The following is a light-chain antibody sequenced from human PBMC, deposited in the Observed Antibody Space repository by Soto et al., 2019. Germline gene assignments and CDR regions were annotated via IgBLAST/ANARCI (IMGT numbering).Light chain of an antibody. CDR2: AAS. CDR1: QGIGSW. J-gene: IGKJ4*01. Sequence: DIQMTQSPSSVSAFVGDRVTISCRASQGIGSWLAWYQQKPGKAPKLMIYAASTLQSGVPSRFSGSGSGTDFALIISSLQPKDFATYYCQQANSFPPTFGGGTKVEIK. V-gene: IGKV1-12*01. CDR3: QQANSFPPT.